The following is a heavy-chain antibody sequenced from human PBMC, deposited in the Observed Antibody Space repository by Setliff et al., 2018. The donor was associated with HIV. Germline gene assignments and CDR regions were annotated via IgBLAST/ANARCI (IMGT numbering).Heavy chain of an antibody. J-gene: IGHJ6*03. CDR1: DGPINNYW. D-gene: IGHD6-19*01. CDR2: GHHSGTF. V-gene: IGHV4-59*08. Sequence: PSETLSLTCTVSDGPINNYWWNWIRQSPGKGLEWIGFGHHSGTFSYNPSLKSRVTISVDTSKNQFSLKLSSVTAADTAVYYCARAGARSGWSNPRNYYYYMDVWGKGTTVTVSS. CDR3: ARAGARSGWSNPRNYYYYMDV.